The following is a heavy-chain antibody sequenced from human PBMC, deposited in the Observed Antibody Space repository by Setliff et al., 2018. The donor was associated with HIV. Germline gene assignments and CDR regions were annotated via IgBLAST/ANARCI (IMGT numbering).Heavy chain of an antibody. Sequence: SETLSLTCAVYGGSFSGYYWNWIRQPPGKGLEWIGEINNDRHTNYNPSLKSRVTISVETSKNQFSLTLNSVTAADTAVYYCARGSRQLTIFGVVFKTNYYFMDVWGKGTAVTVSS. CDR3: ARGSRQLTIFGVVFKTNYYFMDV. D-gene: IGHD3-3*01. V-gene: IGHV4-34*01. CDR1: GGSFSGYY. J-gene: IGHJ6*03. CDR2: INNDRHT.